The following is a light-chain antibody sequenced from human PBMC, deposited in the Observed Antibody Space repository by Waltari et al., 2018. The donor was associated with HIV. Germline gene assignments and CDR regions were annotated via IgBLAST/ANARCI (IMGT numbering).Light chain of an antibody. J-gene: IGLJ3*02. V-gene: IGLV3-21*02. CDR3: KVWDSSIVHWV. CDR2: DDI. CDR1: NIGTKS. Sequence: SYVLTQPPSVSVAPRQTAKITCAGQNIGTKSVHWVQQKPGHAPGLVVYDDIERPSCIPVRVAGSNSGTTATLTISRVEAWDEADYYCKVWDSSIVHWVFGGGTKLTVL.